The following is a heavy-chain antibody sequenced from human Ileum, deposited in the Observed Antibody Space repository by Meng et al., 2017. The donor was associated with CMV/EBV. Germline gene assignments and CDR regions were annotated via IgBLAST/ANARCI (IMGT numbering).Heavy chain of an antibody. CDR1: GDAISNYV. D-gene: IGHD3-22*01. CDR2: ISPSGNI. CDR3: ARGESRGYYYFDY. Sequence: QVRLQESGPGLVGPSETLSLPCTVSGDAISNYVGSWIRQPAGKKLEWIGRISPSGNINYIPSLKGRVTMSLDTSNNQIFLNLTSVTAADTALYYCARGESRGYYYFDYWGQGILVTVSS. J-gene: IGHJ4*02. V-gene: IGHV4-4*07.